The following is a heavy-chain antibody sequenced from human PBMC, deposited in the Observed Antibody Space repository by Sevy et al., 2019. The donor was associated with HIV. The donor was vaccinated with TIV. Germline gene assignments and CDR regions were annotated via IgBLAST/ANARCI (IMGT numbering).Heavy chain of an antibody. CDR3: ARHVRPSNYYDSSGGSDY. V-gene: IGHV4-39*01. J-gene: IGHJ4*02. Sequence: SETLSLTCTVSGGSISSSSYYWGWIRQPPGKGLEWIGSIYYSGSTYYNPSLKSRVTISVDTSKNQFSLKLSSVTAADTAVYYCARHVRPSNYYDSSGGSDYWGQGTLVTVSS. CDR2: IYYSGST. CDR1: GGSISSSSYY. D-gene: IGHD3-22*01.